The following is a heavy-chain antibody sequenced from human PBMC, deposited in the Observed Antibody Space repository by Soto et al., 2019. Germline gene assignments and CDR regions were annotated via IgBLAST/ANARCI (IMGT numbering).Heavy chain of an antibody. CDR2: ISPYNRNT. Sequence: ASVKVSCKASGYTFTSNGILWVRQAPGQGLEWMGWISPYNRNTNYGQNFRGRITVTADTSTNTAYMELRSLRVDDTAIYYCARESKTQWLVNGGCLDPWGQGTLVTVSS. CDR3: ARESKTQWLVNGGCLDP. D-gene: IGHD6-19*01. J-gene: IGHJ5*02. CDR1: GYTFTSNG. V-gene: IGHV1-18*01.